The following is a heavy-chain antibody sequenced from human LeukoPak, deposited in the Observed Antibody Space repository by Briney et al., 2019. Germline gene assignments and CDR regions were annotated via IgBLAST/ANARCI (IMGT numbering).Heavy chain of an antibody. CDR3: ARDLAWGYVEQRLGWLDP. J-gene: IGHJ5*02. CDR1: GYTFTSYD. Sequence: ASVKVSCKASGYTFTSYDINWVRQATGQGLERMGWMNPNSGNTGYAQKFQGRFTMTTDTSTTTAYMELRSLRFDDTAVYYCARDLAWGYVEQRLGWLDPWGQGAQVTVSS. CDR2: MNPNSGNT. V-gene: IGHV1-8*01. D-gene: IGHD1/OR15-1a*01.